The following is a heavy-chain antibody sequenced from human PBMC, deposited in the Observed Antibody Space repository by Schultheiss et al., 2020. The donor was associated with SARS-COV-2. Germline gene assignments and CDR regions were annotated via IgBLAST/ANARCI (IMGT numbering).Heavy chain of an antibody. Sequence: SETLSLTCAVYGGSFSGYYWSWIRQPPGKGLEWIGYIYYSGSTNYNPSLKSRVTISVDTSKNQFSLKLSSVTAADTAVYYCARVHQGFDWGQGTLVTVSS. CDR1: GGSFSGYY. D-gene: IGHD3-10*01. J-gene: IGHJ4*02. CDR3: ARVHQGFD. CDR2: IYYSGST. V-gene: IGHV4-59*08.